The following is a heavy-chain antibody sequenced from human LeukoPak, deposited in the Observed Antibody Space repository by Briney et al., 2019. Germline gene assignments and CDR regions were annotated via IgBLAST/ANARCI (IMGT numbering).Heavy chain of an antibody. CDR3: AREGASYYYGSGSYFDY. CDR1: GGSISSYY. Sequence: SETLSLTCTVSGGSISSYYWSWIRQPPGKGLEWIGYIYYSGSTNYNPSLKSRVTISVDTSKNQFSLKLSSVTAADTAVYYCAREGASYYYGSGSYFDYWGQGTLVTVSS. CDR2: IYYSGST. J-gene: IGHJ4*02. D-gene: IGHD3-10*01. V-gene: IGHV4-59*12.